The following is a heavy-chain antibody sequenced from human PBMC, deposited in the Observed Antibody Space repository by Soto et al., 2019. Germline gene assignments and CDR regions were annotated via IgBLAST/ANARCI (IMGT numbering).Heavy chain of an antibody. CDR2: IWYDGSNK. V-gene: IGHV3-33*01. CDR3: ARAQIDCSSTSCSSSYGMDV. D-gene: IGHD2-2*01. J-gene: IGHJ6*02. Sequence: GGSLRLSCAASGFTFSSYVMHWVRQAPGKGLEWVAVIWYDGSNKYYADSVKGRFTISRDNSKNTLYLQMNSLRAEDTAVYYCARAQIDCSSTSCSSSYGMDVWGQGTTVTVSS. CDR1: GFTFSSYV.